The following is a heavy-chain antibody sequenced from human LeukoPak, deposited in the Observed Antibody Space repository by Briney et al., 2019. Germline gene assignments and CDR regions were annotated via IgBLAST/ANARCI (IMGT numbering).Heavy chain of an antibody. D-gene: IGHD2-15*01. J-gene: IGHJ5*02. V-gene: IGHV4-34*01. CDR1: GGSSIVTS. CDR3: ARGDLGYCSGGSCYGDWFYP. Sequence: SEPLSLTCPALGGSSIVTSWAWFRQPPGKGLDRIGEIIHGGSTNYNPSLKSRVTISVDTSKNQFSLKLSSVTAADTAVYYCARGDLGYCSGGSCYGDWFYPWGQGTLVTVSS. CDR2: IIHGGST.